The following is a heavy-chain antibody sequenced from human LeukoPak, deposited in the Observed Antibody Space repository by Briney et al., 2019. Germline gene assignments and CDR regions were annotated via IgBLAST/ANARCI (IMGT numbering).Heavy chain of an antibody. CDR3: ARSAYDFWNEYKKDWFDP. D-gene: IGHD3-3*01. CDR2: INPSGGST. CDR1: GYTFTSYY. Sequence: EASVKVSCKASGYTFTSYYMHWVRQAPGQGLEWMGIINPSGGSTSYAQKFQGRVTMTRDTSTRPVYMELSSLRSEDTAVYYCARSAYDFWNEYKKDWFDPWGQGTLVTVSS. V-gene: IGHV1-46*01. J-gene: IGHJ5*02.